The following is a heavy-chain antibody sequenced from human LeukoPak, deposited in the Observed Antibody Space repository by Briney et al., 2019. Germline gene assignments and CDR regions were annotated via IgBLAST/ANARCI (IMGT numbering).Heavy chain of an antibody. CDR1: GFTFSSYT. Sequence: GRSLRLSCAASGFTFSSYTMNWVRQPPGKGLEWVSNIGTSSTTIYYADSVKVRFTISRDNAKNSLYLQMNSLRADDTAVYYCARFAAGGSYYYYMDVWGKGTTVTVSS. V-gene: IGHV3-48*01. J-gene: IGHJ6*03. D-gene: IGHD6-25*01. CDR2: IGTSSTTI. CDR3: ARFAAGGSYYYYMDV.